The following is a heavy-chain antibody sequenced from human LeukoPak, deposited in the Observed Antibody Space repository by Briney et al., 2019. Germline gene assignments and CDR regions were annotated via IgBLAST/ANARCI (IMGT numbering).Heavy chain of an antibody. CDR1: GYSISSGYA. CDR2: IYHSGNT. J-gene: IGHJ4*02. Sequence: PSETLSLTCAVSGYSISSGYAWGWIRQPPGKGLEWIGTIYHSGNTYYNPSLESRLTISVDTSTNHFSLKLSSVPAADTAVYYCARHVPGSWYFDYWGQGTLVTVSS. CDR3: ARHVPGSWYFDY. D-gene: IGHD7-27*01. V-gene: IGHV4-38-2*01.